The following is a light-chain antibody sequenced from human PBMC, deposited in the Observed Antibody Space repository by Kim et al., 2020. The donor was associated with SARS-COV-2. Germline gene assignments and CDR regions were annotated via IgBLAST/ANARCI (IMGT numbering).Light chain of an antibody. CDR1: QSVSIN. V-gene: IGKV3-15*01. CDR2: GAS. J-gene: IGKJ1*01. Sequence: EIVMTQSPATVSVSPGERATLSCRASQSVSINLAWYQQKPGQAPRLLIYGASTRASGIPARFSGSGSGTEFTLTISSLQSEDFAVYYCQQYDNWSETFGQGTKVDIK. CDR3: QQYDNWSET.